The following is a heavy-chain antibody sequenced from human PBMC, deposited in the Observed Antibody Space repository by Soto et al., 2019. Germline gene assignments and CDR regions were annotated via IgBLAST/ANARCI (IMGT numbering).Heavy chain of an antibody. V-gene: IGHV3-23*01. D-gene: IGHD6-13*01. CDR3: AKAYSRIWSHWYFDL. Sequence: EVQLLESGGGLVQPGGSLRLSCAASGFTFSSYAMNWVRQAPGKGLEWVSLIGGDGGSTYYADSVRGRFTISRDNSKNTLYLQVSSVSAEEAAIYDCAKAYSRIWSHWYFDLWGVGTLVTVSS. J-gene: IGHJ2*01. CDR1: GFTFSSYA. CDR2: IGGDGGST.